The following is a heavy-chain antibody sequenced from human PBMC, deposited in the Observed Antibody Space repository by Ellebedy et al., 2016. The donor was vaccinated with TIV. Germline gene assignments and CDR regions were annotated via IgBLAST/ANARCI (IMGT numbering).Heavy chain of an antibody. CDR1: GYSISSGFY. Sequence: SETLSLXCTVSGYSISSGFYWGWIRQPPGKGLEWIGSISYSGSTNYNPSLKSRVTISVDTSKNQFSLKLSSVTAADTAVYYCARGLLPVAGTLFFDWWGQGTLVTVSS. CDR3: ARGLLPVAGTLFFDW. J-gene: IGHJ4*02. D-gene: IGHD6-19*01. V-gene: IGHV4-38-2*02. CDR2: ISYSGST.